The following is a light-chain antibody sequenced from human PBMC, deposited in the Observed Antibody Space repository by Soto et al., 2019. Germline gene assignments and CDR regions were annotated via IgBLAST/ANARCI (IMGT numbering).Light chain of an antibody. J-gene: IGLJ1*01. V-gene: IGLV1-44*01. CDR3: AAWDDSLNGLYV. Sequence: GTPGQRVTISCSGSSSNIGSNTVNWYQQLPGTAPKLLIYSNNQRPSGVPDRFSGSKSGTSASLAISGLQSEDEADYYCAAWDDSLNGLYVFGTGTKVTVL. CDR1: SSNIGSNT. CDR2: SNN.